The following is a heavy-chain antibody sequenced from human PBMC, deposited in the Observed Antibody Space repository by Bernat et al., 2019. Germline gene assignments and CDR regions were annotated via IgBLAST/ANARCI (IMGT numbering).Heavy chain of an antibody. CDR2: IKQDGSEK. V-gene: IGHV3-7*01. J-gene: IGHJ4*02. CDR3: ARVKSSNGWSPFDY. CDR1: GFTFSSYW. D-gene: IGHD6-19*01. Sequence: EVQLVESGGGLVQPGGSLRLSCAASGFTFSSYWMSWVCQAPGKGLEWVANIKQDGSEKYYVDAVKARFTITRDNAKNSLYLQMNSLRAEDTAVYYCARVKSSNGWSPFDYWGQGTLVTVSS.